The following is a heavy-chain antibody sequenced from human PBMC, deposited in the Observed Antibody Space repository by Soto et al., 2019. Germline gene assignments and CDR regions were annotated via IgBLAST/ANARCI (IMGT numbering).Heavy chain of an antibody. Sequence: GASVKVSCKASGYTITSKCLCWARQAPGQGLEWMGWISAYNGNTNYAQKLQGRVTMTTDTSTSTAYMELRSLRSDDTAVYYCARTNSSGWYFSDYWGQGTLVTVSS. CDR1: GYTITSKC. D-gene: IGHD6-19*01. CDR3: ARTNSSGWYFSDY. J-gene: IGHJ4*02. CDR2: ISAYNGNT. V-gene: IGHV1-18*01.